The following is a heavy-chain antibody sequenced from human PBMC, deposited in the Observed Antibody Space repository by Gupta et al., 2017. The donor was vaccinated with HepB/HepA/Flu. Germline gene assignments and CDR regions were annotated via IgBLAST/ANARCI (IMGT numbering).Heavy chain of an antibody. CDR1: RFTLSDSY. D-gene: IGHD2-8*01. Sequence: QVHLLESGGGLVKPGGSLTLTCAGSRFTLSDSYIHWIRQTAEKGREWVSVISISGRSKYYADSVKGRFAISRDNAKNSVYLQMSSLRAEDTAIYSCASGPSTNYMVVWGRGTSVTVSS. V-gene: IGHV3-11*04. CDR2: ISISGRSK. J-gene: IGHJ6*04. CDR3: ASGPSTNYMVV.